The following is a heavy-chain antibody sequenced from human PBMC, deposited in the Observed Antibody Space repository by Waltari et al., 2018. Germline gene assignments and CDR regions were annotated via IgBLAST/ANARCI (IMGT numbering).Heavy chain of an antibody. CDR2: VIPIFGTA. CDR1: GGNFSSYA. D-gene: IGHD2-21*01. J-gene: IGHJ6*03. V-gene: IGHV1-69*05. CDR3: AIKYCGGDCYEYYYMDV. Sequence: QVQLVQSGAEVKKPGSSVKVSCKASGGNFSSYAISWVRQAPGQGLEWMGGVIPIFGTANYEQKFQGRVTITTDESTSTAYMELSSLRSEDTAVYYCAIKYCGGDCYEYYYMDVWGKGTTVTVSS.